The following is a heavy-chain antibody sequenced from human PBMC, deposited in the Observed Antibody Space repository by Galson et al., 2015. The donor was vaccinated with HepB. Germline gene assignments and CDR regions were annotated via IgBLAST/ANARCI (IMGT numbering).Heavy chain of an antibody. Sequence: SLRLACAASGFTFSSYAMHWVRQAPGKGLEWVAVISYDGSNKYYADSVKGRFTISRDNSKNTLYLQMNSLRAEDTAVYYCATDGGGSGYYSVFDYWGQGTLVTVSS. D-gene: IGHD3-22*01. CDR1: GFTFSSYA. CDR3: ATDGGGSGYYSVFDY. CDR2: ISYDGSNK. J-gene: IGHJ4*02. V-gene: IGHV3-30-3*01.